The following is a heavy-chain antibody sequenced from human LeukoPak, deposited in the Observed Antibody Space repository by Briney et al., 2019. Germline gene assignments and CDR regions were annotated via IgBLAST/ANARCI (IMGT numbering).Heavy chain of an antibody. J-gene: IGHJ4*02. CDR1: GYTFTNYG. V-gene: IGHV1-18*01. CDR3: ARVNLRAFDF. CDR2: ISPYNGNT. Sequence: ASVKVSCKASGYTFTNYGFSWVRQAPGQGLEWMGWISPYNGNTNFAQKLKGRVTMTTDTSTRTAYMELRSLRSDDTAVYYCARVNLRAFDFWGQGTLVTVSS.